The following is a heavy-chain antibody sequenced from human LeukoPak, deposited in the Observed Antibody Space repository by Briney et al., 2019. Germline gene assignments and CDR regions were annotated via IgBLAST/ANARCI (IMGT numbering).Heavy chain of an antibody. D-gene: IGHD3-9*01. CDR2: IFYSGST. CDR3: ARGRYYDILTGYYLGV. V-gene: IGHV4-59*12. Sequence: SETLSLTCTVPGGSISSYYWSWIRQPPGKGLEWIGYIFYSGSTNYNPSLKSRVTISVDTSKNQFSLKLSSVTAADTAVYYCARGRYYDILTGYYLGVWGKGTTVTISS. J-gene: IGHJ6*04. CDR1: GGSISSYY.